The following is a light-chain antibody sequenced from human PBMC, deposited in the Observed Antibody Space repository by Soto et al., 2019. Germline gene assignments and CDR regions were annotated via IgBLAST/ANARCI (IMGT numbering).Light chain of an antibody. J-gene: IGKJ4*01. CDR1: QSIISY. CDR2: AAS. CDR3: QESSSTLLT. Sequence: DIQMTQSPSSLSASVGDRVTITCRASQSIISYLNWYQYEPGKAPKLLIYAASTLQSGVPSRFSGGGSGTDFTLTISSLQPEDFATYFSQESSSTLLTFGGGTQVEIK. V-gene: IGKV1-39*01.